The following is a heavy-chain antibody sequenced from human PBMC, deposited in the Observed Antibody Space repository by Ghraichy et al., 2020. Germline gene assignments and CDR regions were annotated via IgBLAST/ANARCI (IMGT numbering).Heavy chain of an antibody. D-gene: IGHD4-11*01. CDR2: VSGGGSST. V-gene: IGHV3-23*01. CDR3: AKSSSNYPYYGMDV. Sequence: GESLNISCAASGFTFSVYAINWVRRAPGKGLQWVSSVSGGGSSTYYADSVKGRFTISRDNSKNSIYLQMDNLRAEDTAIYFCAKSSSNYPYYGMDVWGQGTSVTVSS. CDR1: GFTFSVYA. J-gene: IGHJ6*02.